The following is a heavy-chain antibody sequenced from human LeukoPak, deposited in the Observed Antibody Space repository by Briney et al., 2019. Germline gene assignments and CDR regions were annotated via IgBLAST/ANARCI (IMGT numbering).Heavy chain of an antibody. V-gene: IGHV3-7*01. CDR3: AKRGSYDFWSGGAFDI. CDR2: IRKDGSEK. CDR1: GFTFSSYW. J-gene: IGHJ3*02. D-gene: IGHD3-3*01. Sequence: PGGSLRLSCAASGFTFSSYWMSWVRQAPGKGLEWVANIRKDGSEKYYVDSVKGRFTISRDNAKNSLYLQMNSLRAEDTAVYYCAKRGSYDFWSGGAFDIWGQGTMVTVSS.